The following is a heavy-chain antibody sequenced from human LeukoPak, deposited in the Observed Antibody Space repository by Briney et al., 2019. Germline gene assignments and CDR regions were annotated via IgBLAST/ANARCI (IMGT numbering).Heavy chain of an antibody. J-gene: IGHJ4*02. Sequence: GRSLRLSCAASGFTFSSYAVHWVRQAPGKELEWVAVISYDGSNKYYADSVKGRFTISRDNSKNTLYLQMNSLRAEDTAVYYCARNDYYDSSGTIDYWGQGTLVTVSS. D-gene: IGHD3-22*01. CDR3: ARNDYYDSSGTIDY. CDR2: ISYDGSNK. V-gene: IGHV3-30*01. CDR1: GFTFSSYA.